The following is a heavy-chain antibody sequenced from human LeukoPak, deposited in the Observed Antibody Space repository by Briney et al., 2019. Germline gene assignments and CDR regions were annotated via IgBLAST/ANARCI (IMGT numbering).Heavy chain of an antibody. CDR2: IAHHGNNK. D-gene: IGHD2-8*02. Sequence: GGSLRLSCGAPGFTFSSSAMHWVRRGPGKGLEWVAYIAHHGNNKYYAASVKGRFTISRDNSKGSLYLQMNSLRADDTAVYYCAKDGSWSCTDWGQGTLVRVSS. CDR3: AKDGSWSCTD. CDR1: GFTFSSSA. J-gene: IGHJ4*02. V-gene: IGHV3-30*02.